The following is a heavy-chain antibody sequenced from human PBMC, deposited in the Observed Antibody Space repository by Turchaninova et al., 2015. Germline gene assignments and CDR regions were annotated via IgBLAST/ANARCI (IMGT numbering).Heavy chain of an antibody. CDR3: ARGPSPYVTMEVVEYYDY. CDR2: TNHSGGP. D-gene: IGHD3-22*01. J-gene: IGHJ4*02. CDR1: GGSFSGSY. Sequence: QVQLQQWGAGLLKPSQTLSLTCAVYGGSFSGSYWTWIRQHPGTGLGYVGETNHSGGPNYNPSLKGRATLSVDTSKNQFSLKLTSVTAADTAVYYCARGPSPYVTMEVVEYYDYWGQGTPVTVSS. V-gene: IGHV4-34*01.